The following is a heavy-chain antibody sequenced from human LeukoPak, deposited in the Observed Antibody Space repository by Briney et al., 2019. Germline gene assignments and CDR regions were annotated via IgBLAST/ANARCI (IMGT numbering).Heavy chain of an antibody. CDR1: GGSISSSNW. V-gene: IGHV4-4*02. CDR3: ALVPAAIRGVNWFDP. J-gene: IGHJ5*02. Sequence: PSETLSLTCAVSGGSISSSNWWNRVRHPPGKGLGWIGENYHSGSNNYNPSLKSRVTKSVDKSKNQYSLKLSSVTAADTAVYYCALVPAAIRGVNWFDPWGQGTLVTVSS. D-gene: IGHD2-2*01. CDR2: NYHSGSN.